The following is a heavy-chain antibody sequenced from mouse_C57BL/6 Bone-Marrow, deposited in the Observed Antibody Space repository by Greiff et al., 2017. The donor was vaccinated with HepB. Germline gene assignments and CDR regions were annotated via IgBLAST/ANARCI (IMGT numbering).Heavy chain of an antibody. CDR3: ARQREYDVWWYFDV. V-gene: IGHV5-6*02. D-gene: IGHD2-14*01. J-gene: IGHJ1*03. Sequence: DVMLVESGGDLVKPGGSLKLSCAASGFTFSSYGMSWVRQTPDKRLEWVATISSGGSYTYYPDSVKGRFTISRDNAKNTLYLQMRSLKSEDTAMYYCARQREYDVWWYFDVWGTGTTVTVSS. CDR1: GFTFSSYG. CDR2: ISSGGSYT.